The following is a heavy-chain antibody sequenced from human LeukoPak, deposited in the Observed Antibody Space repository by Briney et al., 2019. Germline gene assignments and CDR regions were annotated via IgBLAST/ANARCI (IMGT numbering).Heavy chain of an antibody. CDR1: GGSFSGYY. CDR3: ARGRKYYDFWSGYYNFDY. V-gene: IGHV4-34*01. CDR2: INHSGST. Sequence: PSETLSLTCAVYGGSFSGYYWSWICQPPGKGLEWIGEINHSGSTNYNPSLKSRVTISVDTSKNQFSLKLSSVTAADTAVYYCARGRKYYDFWSGYYNFDYWGQGTLVTVSS. J-gene: IGHJ4*02. D-gene: IGHD3-3*01.